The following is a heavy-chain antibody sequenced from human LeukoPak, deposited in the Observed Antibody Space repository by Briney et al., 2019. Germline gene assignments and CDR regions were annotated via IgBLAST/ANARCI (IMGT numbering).Heavy chain of an antibody. CDR1: GVAISSNTYY. J-gene: IGHJ4*02. Sequence: SETLSLTCIVSGVAISSNTYYWGWIRQPPGMWLEWIGSIHYSGSTYYNPSLKSRVTISLDTSKNQFSLKVSSVTAADTAMYYCARHVEGFDYWGQGTLVTVSS. CDR3: ARHVEGFDY. V-gene: IGHV4-39*01. D-gene: IGHD1-1*01. CDR2: IHYSGST.